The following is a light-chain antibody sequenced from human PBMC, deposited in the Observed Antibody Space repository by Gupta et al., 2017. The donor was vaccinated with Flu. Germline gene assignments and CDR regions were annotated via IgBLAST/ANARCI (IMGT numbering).Light chain of an antibody. CDR2: GAS. J-gene: IGKJ4*01. CDR1: QSVARK. V-gene: IGKV3D-15*01. Sequence: SCRASQSVARKLAWYQQKPGQAPRLLIYGASTRAADIPARFSGSGSGTDFTLTIGSLQSEEFVVYCCQHDSKCPFSFGGGTKVDIK. CDR3: QHDSKCPFS.